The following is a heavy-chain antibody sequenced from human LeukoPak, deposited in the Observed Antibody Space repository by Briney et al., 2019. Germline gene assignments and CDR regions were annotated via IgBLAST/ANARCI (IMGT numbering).Heavy chain of an antibody. J-gene: IGHJ2*01. CDR1: EFTFSSYW. CDR3: ARDPGSYSHDWYFDL. CDR2: VSSEGKNT. D-gene: IGHD1-26*01. V-gene: IGHV3-74*01. Sequence: PGGCLRLSCAAAEFTFSSYWMYWVRQTPEEGLVWVLRVSSEGKNTHYADSVKDRFFISRDNAKNTLFLQMNSLRAEDTAVYYCARDPGSYSHDWYFDLWGRGTLVTVSS.